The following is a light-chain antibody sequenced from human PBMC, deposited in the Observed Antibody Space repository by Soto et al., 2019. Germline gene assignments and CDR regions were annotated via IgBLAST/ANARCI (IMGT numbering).Light chain of an antibody. V-gene: IGLV1-44*01. Sequence: QSVLTQPPSASGTPGQGVRISCSGSNSNIGSNSVSWYQQLPGTAPKLLIYYNNQRPSGVPDRFSGSKSGTSASLAISGLQSEDEADYYCAAWDYSLNGVVFGGGTKVTVL. CDR2: YNN. CDR1: NSNIGSNS. J-gene: IGLJ3*02. CDR3: AAWDYSLNGVV.